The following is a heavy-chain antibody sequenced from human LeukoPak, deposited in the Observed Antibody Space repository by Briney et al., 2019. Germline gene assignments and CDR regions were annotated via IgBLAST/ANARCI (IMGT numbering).Heavy chain of an antibody. CDR3: ARDYCSGGSCYLFDY. J-gene: IGHJ4*02. D-gene: IGHD2-15*01. CDR1: GGSISSYY. Sequence: PSETLSLTCTVSGGSISSYYWSWIRQPAGKGLEWIGRIYTGGSTNYNPSLKSRVTMSVDTSKNQFSLKLSSVTAADTAVYYCARDYCSGGSCYLFDYWGQGTLVTVSS. CDR2: IYTGGST. V-gene: IGHV4-4*07.